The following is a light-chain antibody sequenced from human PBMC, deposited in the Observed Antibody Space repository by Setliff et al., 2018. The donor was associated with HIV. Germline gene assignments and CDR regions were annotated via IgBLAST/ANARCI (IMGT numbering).Light chain of an antibody. CDR1: NIGTKR. V-gene: IGLV3-21*01. CDR2: DDS. CDR3: QVWDSRSDHYV. Sequence: SYALTQPPSVSAAPGKTATITCGGNNIGTKRVHWYQQKPGQAPVLVVYDDSDRPSGIRERFSGSNSGNTATLTITRVEAGDEADYYCQVWDSRSDHYVFGTGTRSPS. J-gene: IGLJ1*01.